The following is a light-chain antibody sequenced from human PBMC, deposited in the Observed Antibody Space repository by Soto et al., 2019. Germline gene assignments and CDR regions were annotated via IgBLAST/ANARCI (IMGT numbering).Light chain of an antibody. J-gene: IGLJ1*01. Sequence: QSVLTQPPSTSGTPGQRVTISCSGSRSNIGSNNVTWYQQLPGTAPKLLIYSNNQRPSGVPDRFSGSKSGTSACLAISGLQSADAADYYCAAWDDSLNGPYVFGTGTKVTVL. V-gene: IGLV1-44*01. CDR1: RSNIGSNN. CDR2: SNN. CDR3: AAWDDSLNGPYV.